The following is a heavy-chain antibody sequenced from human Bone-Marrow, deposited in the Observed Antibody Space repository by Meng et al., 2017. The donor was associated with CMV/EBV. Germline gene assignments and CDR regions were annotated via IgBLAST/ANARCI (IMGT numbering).Heavy chain of an antibody. J-gene: IGHJ4*02. CDR3: AGGMYYDFWSGYLSGVGIVKLIDY. Sequence: GGSLRLSCTVSGGSISSSSYYWGWVRQAPGKGLEWVSLIYSDGGTYYADSVKGRFTISRDKSKNKLYLQMNSLRVEDTAVYYCAGGMYYDFWSGYLSGVGIVKLIDYWGQGTLVTVSS. CDR2: IYSDGGT. V-gene: IGHV3-53*01. CDR1: GGSISSSSYY. D-gene: IGHD3-3*01.